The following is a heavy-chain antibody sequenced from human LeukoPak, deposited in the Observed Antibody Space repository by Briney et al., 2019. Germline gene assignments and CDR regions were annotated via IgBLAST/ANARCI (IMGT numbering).Heavy chain of an antibody. CDR3: ARFDSDGVGYFGY. CDR2: IYYSGST. V-gene: IGHV4-39*01. CDR1: GGSISSSSYY. J-gene: IGHJ4*02. D-gene: IGHD3-22*01. Sequence: SETLSLTCTVSGGSISSSSYYWGWIRQPPGKGLEWIGSIYYSGSTYYNPSLKSRVTISVDTSKNQFSLKLSSVTAADTAVYYCARFDSDGVGYFGYWGQGTLVTVSS.